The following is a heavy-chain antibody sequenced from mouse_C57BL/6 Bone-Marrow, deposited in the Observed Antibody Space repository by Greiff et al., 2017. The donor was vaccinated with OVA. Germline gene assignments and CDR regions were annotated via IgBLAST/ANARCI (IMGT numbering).Heavy chain of an antibody. Sequence: VQLQQPGAELVMPGASVKLSCTASGYTFTSYWMHWVKQRPGQGLEWIGEIDPSDSYTNYNQKFKGKSTLTVDKSSSTAYMQLSSLTSEDSAVYYCAKGGRGGYFDYWGQGTTLTVSS. CDR3: AKGGRGGYFDY. J-gene: IGHJ2*01. D-gene: IGHD3-3*01. CDR2: IDPSDSYT. CDR1: GYTFTSYW. V-gene: IGHV1-69*01.